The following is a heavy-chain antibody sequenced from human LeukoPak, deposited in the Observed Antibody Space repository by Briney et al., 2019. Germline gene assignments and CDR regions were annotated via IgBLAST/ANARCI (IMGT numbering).Heavy chain of an antibody. D-gene: IGHD3-16*01. CDR3: ASSTAGIIRLLGY. CDR1: GFTFSSYA. CDR2: ISGGGGST. J-gene: IGHJ4*02. Sequence: GGSLRLSCGASGFTFSSYAMSWVRQAPGKGLEWMSAISGGGGSTYYADSVKGRFTISRDNSKNTLYLQVNSLRAEDTAVYYCASSTAGIIRLLGYWGQGTLVTVSS. V-gene: IGHV3-23*01.